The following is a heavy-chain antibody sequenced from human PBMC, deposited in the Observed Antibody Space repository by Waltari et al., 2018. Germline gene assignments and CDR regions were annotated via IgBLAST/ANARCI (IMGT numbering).Heavy chain of an antibody. V-gene: IGHV3-9*01. CDR1: GFTFDDYA. D-gene: IGHD1-26*01. J-gene: IGHJ4*02. CDR3: ARARLLGAGGFDY. CDR2: ISWNSGSI. Sequence: EVQLVESGGGLVQPGRSLRLSCAASGFTFDDYAMHWVRQAPGKGLEWVSGISWNSGSIGYADSVKGRFTISRDNSKNTLYLQMNSLRAEDTAVYYCARARLLGAGGFDYWGQGTLVTVSS.